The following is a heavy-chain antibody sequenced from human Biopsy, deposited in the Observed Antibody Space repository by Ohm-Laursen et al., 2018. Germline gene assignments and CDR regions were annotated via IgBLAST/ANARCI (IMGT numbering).Heavy chain of an antibody. CDR2: IDVSDYNT. V-gene: IGHV3-23*01. CDR1: GFTFRTYA. D-gene: IGHD1-14*01. Sequence: SLRLSCAASGFTFRTYAMNWVRQAPGKGLKWVAHIDVSDYNTYYADSVRGRFTISRDNSKQMVHLEINSLTADDTAVYYCVKQWGGYNFDSWGQGTLITVSS. J-gene: IGHJ5*01. CDR3: VKQWGGYNFDS.